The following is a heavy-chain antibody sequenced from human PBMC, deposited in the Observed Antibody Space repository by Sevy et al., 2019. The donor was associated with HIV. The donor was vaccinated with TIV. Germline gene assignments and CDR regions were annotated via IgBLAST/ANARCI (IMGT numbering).Heavy chain of an antibody. D-gene: IGHD3-16*01. J-gene: IGHJ4*02. CDR1: GFTFSANW. CDR3: AHETFGRFES. Sequence: GESLKISCTASGFTFSANWMNWVRQAPGKGLEWVANIKADGSDKHYVDSVEGRFTISRDNAKNLLFLQMNSLRVEDTAVYYCAHETFGRFESWGQGTLVTVSS. CDR2: IKADGSDK. V-gene: IGHV3-7*01.